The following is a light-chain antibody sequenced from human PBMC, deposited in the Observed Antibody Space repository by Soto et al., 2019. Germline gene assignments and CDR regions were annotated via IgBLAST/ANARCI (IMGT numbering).Light chain of an antibody. Sequence: EIVLTQSPATLSLSPGERATLSCRASQSVSSYLVWYQQKPGQAPRLLIYVASYRATGIPARFSGSGSGTDFTLTISSLEPEDSAVYFCQQRNNWPSFGPGTKVDIK. CDR3: QQRNNWPS. V-gene: IGKV3-11*01. CDR2: VAS. J-gene: IGKJ3*01. CDR1: QSVSSY.